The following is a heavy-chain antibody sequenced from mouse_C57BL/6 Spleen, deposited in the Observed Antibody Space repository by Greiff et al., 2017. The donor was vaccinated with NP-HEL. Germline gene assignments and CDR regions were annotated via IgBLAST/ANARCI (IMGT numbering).Heavy chain of an antibody. Sequence: EVMLVESGGDLVKPGGSLKLSCAASGFTFSSYGMSWVRQTPDKRLEWVATISSGGSYTYYPDSVKGRFTISRDNAKNTLYLQMSSLKSEDTAMYYCARGDGWFAYWGQGTLVTVSA. CDR1: GFTFSSYG. D-gene: IGHD1-1*01. CDR2: ISSGGSYT. CDR3: ARGDGWFAY. V-gene: IGHV5-6*02. J-gene: IGHJ3*01.